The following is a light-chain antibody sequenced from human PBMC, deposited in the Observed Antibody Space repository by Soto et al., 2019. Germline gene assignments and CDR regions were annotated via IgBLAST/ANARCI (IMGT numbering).Light chain of an antibody. CDR1: SSNVGSNF. V-gene: IGLV1-47*01. J-gene: IGLJ3*02. Sequence: QPVLTQPPSVSGTPGQRVTISCSGSSSNVGSNFVYWYQQFPGTAPKLLIYRTDQRPSGVPDRFSASKPGTSASLAISGLRSDDEADYYCAAWDNSRRWVFGGGTKLTVL. CDR2: RTD. CDR3: AAWDNSRRWV.